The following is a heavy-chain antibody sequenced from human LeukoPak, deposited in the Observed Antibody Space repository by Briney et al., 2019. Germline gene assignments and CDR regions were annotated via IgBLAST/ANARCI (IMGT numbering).Heavy chain of an antibody. V-gene: IGHV1-69*13. CDR2: IIPIFGTA. Sequence: ASVKVLCKASGGTFSSYAISWVRQAPGQGLEWMGGIIPIFGTANYAQKFQGRVTITADESTSTAYMELSSLRSEDTAVYYCAKTKHYYDSSGHFDYWGQGTLVTVSS. CDR1: GGTFSSYA. CDR3: AKTKHYYDSSGHFDY. J-gene: IGHJ4*02. D-gene: IGHD3-22*01.